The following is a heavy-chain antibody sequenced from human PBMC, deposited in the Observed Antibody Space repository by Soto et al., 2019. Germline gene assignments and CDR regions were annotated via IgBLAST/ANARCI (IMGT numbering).Heavy chain of an antibody. J-gene: IGHJ4*02. CDR2: INHSVST. CDR3: ARDKITGLFDY. CDR1: GGSFSGYY. V-gene: IGHV4-34*01. D-gene: IGHD2-8*02. Sequence: SETLSLSCAVYGGSFSGYYWTWIRQPPGTGLEWMGEINHSVSTNYNPSLKRRVTISVDTSKNQFSLKLTSVTAEDTAVYYCARDKITGLFDYWGQGTLVTVSS.